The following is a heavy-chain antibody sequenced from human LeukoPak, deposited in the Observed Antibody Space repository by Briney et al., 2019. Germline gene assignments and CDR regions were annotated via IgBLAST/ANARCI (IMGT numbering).Heavy chain of an antibody. D-gene: IGHD5-12*01. J-gene: IGHJ5*02. CDR2: IYTSGST. Sequence: SETLSLTCTVSGGSISSYYWSWIRQPAGKGLEWIGRIYTSGSTNYNPSLKSRVTMSVDTSKNQFSLKLSSVTAADTAVYYCARAGIPMGGYRGWLDPWGQGTLVTVSS. V-gene: IGHV4-4*07. CDR1: GGSISSYY. CDR3: ARAGIPMGGYRGWLDP.